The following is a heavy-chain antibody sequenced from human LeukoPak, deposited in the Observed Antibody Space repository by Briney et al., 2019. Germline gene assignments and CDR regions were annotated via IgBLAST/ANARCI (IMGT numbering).Heavy chain of an antibody. V-gene: IGHV4-4*02. CDR3: ARRAGAYSHPYDY. CDR2: IYHSGST. Sequence: SETLSLTCAVSGGSISSSNWWSWVRQPPGKGLEWIGEIYHSGSTNYNPSLKSRVTISVDKSKNQFSLKLSSVTAADAAVYYCARRAGAYSHPYDYWGQGTLVTVSS. D-gene: IGHD4/OR15-4a*01. J-gene: IGHJ4*02. CDR1: GGSISSSNW.